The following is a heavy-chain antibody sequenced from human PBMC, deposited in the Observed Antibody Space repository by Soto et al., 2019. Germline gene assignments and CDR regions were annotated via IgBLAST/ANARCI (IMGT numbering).Heavy chain of an antibody. CDR1: GGSISSGGYY. V-gene: IGHV4-39*01. CDR3: ARQRSLVLRYFEY. Sequence: PSETLSLTCTVSGGSISSGGYYWSWIRQHPGKGLEWIGSIYYSGSTYYNPSLKSRVTISVDTSKNQFSLKLSSVTAADTAVYYCARQRSLVLRYFEYWGQGTLVTVSS. D-gene: IGHD3-9*01. J-gene: IGHJ4*02. CDR2: IYYSGST.